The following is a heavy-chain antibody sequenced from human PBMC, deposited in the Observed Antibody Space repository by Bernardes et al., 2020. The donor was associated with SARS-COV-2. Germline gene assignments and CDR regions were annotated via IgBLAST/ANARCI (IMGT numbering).Heavy chain of an antibody. V-gene: IGHV3-74*01. CDR1: GFTLSSYC. CDR2: ISTDGSHR. J-gene: IGHJ4*02. CDR3: VRDYRGLGGLRYPDF. D-gene: IGHD3-9*01. Sequence: GASLRLSCVASGFTLSSYCMHWIRQAPGKGLVWISRISTDGSHRNYADSVSGRFTVSRDNPKNALYLQMNSLRVEDTAVYYCVRDYRGLGGLRYPDFWGQGTLVTVSS.